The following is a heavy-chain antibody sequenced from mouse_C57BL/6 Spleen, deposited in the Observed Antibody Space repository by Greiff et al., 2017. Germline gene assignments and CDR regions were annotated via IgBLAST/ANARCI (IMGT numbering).Heavy chain of an antibody. CDR2: INYDGSST. CDR3: ARYQGGLYSGFDY. Sequence: EVQLVESEGGLVQPGSSMKLSCTASGFTFSDYYMAWVRQVPEKGLEWVANINYDGSSTYYLDSLKSRFIISRDNAKNILYLQMSSLKSEDTATYYCARYQGGLYSGFDYWGQGTTLTVSS. D-gene: IGHD2-12*01. J-gene: IGHJ2*01. V-gene: IGHV5-16*01. CDR1: GFTFSDYY.